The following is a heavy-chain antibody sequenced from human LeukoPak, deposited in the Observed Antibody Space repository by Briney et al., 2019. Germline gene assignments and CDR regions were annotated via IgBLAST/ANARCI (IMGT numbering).Heavy chain of an antibody. J-gene: IGHJ6*03. CDR3: AREPAGYGSGSYFYYYYYMDV. D-gene: IGHD3-10*01. Sequence: GASVKVSCKASGYTLTGYYMHWVRQAPGQGLEWMGVINLSAGTTNYAQKFQGRVTMTRDMSTSTVYMDLSSMTSEDTAVYYCAREPAGYGSGSYFYYYYYMDVWGKGTTVTISS. V-gene: IGHV1-46*01. CDR2: INLSAGTT. CDR1: GYTLTGYY.